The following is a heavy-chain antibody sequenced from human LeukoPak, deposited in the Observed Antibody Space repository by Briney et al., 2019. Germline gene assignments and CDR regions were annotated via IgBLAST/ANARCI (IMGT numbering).Heavy chain of an antibody. Sequence: PGGSLRLSCAASGLNFNDNDMDWVCQAPGKGLEWVAVIWDDGSNKCYAESVKGRFTISRDIPKNMLYLQMNSLRVEDTAVYYCAKERGGQDWDFDLWGRGTLVTVSS. CDR1: GLNFNDND. V-gene: IGHV3-33*06. CDR2: IWDDGSNK. CDR3: AKERGGQDWDFDL. D-gene: IGHD3-10*01. J-gene: IGHJ2*01.